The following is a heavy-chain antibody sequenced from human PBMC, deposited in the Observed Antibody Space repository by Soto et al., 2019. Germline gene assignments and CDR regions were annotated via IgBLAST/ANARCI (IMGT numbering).Heavy chain of an antibody. V-gene: IGHV4-39*07. Sequence: PSETLSLTCTVSGGSITSSSYYWGWIRQPPGKGLEWIGSIYYSGSTYYNPSLKSRVTISVDTSKNQFSLKLSSVTAADTAVYYCARRYGASFDYWGQGTXVTVSS. CDR3: ARRYGASFDY. CDR2: IYYSGST. J-gene: IGHJ4*02. CDR1: GGSITSSSYY. D-gene: IGHD4-17*01.